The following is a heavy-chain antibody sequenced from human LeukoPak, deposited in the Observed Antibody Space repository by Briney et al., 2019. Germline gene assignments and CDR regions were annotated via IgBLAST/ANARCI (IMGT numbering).Heavy chain of an antibody. CDR1: GFTFSSYA. D-gene: IGHD3-22*01. J-gene: IGHJ4*02. V-gene: IGHV3-23*01. Sequence: GGSLRLSCAASGFTFSSYAMSWVRQAPGEGLEWVSAISGSGGSTYYADSVKGRFTISRDNSKNTLYLQMNSLRAEDTAVYYCARVVDDSSGYYPFDYWGQGTLVTVSS. CDR2: ISGSGGST. CDR3: ARVVDDSSGYYPFDY.